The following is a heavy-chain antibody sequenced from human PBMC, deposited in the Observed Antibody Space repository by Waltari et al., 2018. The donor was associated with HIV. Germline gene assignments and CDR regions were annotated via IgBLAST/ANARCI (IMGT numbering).Heavy chain of an antibody. CDR2: ISWNSGSI. V-gene: IGHV3-9*01. CDR1: GFTFDDYA. Sequence: EVQLVESGGGLVQPGRSLRLSCAASGFTFDDYAMHWVRQAPGKGLEWVSVISWNSGSIGYADSVKGRFTISRDNAKNSLYLQMNSLRAEDTALYYCAKDMSSDDAFDIWGQGTMVTVSS. J-gene: IGHJ3*02. CDR3: AKDMSSDDAFDI.